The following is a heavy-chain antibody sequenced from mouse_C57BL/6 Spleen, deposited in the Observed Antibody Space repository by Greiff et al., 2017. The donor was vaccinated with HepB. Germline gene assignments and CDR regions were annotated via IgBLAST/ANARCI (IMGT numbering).Heavy chain of an antibody. D-gene: IGHD1-1*01. CDR1: GYTFTSYD. CDR2: IYPRDGST. Sequence: VQLKHSGPELVKPGASVKLSCKASGYTFTSYDINWVKQRPGQGLEWIGWIYPRDGSTKYNEKFKGKATLTVDTSSSTAYMELHSLTSEDSAVYFCARCPLYYYGSSFDYWGQGTTLTVSS. J-gene: IGHJ2*01. V-gene: IGHV1-85*01. CDR3: ARCPLYYYGSSFDY.